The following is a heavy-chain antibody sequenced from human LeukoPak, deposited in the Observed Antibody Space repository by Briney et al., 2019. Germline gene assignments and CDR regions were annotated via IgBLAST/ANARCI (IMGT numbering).Heavy chain of an antibody. V-gene: IGHV1-18*01. CDR3: ARGAKIYCSSTSCRDYYYYYMDV. CDR2: ISAYNGNT. D-gene: IGHD2-2*01. CDR1: GYTFTSYG. J-gene: IGHJ6*03. Sequence: ASVKVSCKASGYTFTSYGISWVRQAPGQGLEWMGWISAYNGNTNYAQKLQGRVTMTTDTSTSTAYMELRSLRSEDTAVYYCARGAKIYCSSTSCRDYYYYYMDVWGKGTTVTVSS.